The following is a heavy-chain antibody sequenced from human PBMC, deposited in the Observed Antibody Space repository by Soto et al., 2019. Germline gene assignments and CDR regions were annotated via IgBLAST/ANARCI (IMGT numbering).Heavy chain of an antibody. CDR1: GFTFGDYA. Sequence: GGSLRLSCTASGFTFGDYAMSWVRQAPGRGLAWVGFIRSKAYGGTTEYAASVKGRFTISRDDSKSIAYLQMNSLKTEDTAVYYCTREGNSGSYAPYFDYWGQGTLVTVSS. D-gene: IGHD1-26*01. CDR2: IRSKAYGGTT. V-gene: IGHV3-49*04. J-gene: IGHJ4*02. CDR3: TREGNSGSYAPYFDY.